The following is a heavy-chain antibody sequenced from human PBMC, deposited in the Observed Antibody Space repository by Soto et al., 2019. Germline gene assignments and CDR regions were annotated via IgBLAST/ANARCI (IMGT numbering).Heavy chain of an antibody. Sequence: QVQLVQSGAEVKKPGSSVKVSCKASGGTFSSYAISWVRQAPGQGLEWMGGIIPIFGTANYAQKFQGSVTITADESTSTAYMELSSLRSEDTAVYYCATTKPPYYYDSSGYFRPGTFDIWGQGTMVTVSS. J-gene: IGHJ3*02. CDR3: ATTKPPYYYDSSGYFRPGTFDI. D-gene: IGHD3-22*01. CDR1: GGTFSSYA. CDR2: IIPIFGTA. V-gene: IGHV1-69*01.